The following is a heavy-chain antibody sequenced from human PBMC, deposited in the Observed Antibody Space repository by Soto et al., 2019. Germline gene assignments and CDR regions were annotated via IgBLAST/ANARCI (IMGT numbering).Heavy chain of an antibody. Sequence: PSETLSLTCTVSGGSINSYYWSWIRQTPGKGLEWIGYIYYSGSTSYNPSLKSRVTISVDTSKNQFSLKLSSVTAADTAVYYCARDKITGLFDYWGQGTLVTVPQ. V-gene: IGHV4-59*01. J-gene: IGHJ4*02. CDR1: GGSINSYY. D-gene: IGHD2-8*02. CDR2: IYYSGST. CDR3: ARDKITGLFDY.